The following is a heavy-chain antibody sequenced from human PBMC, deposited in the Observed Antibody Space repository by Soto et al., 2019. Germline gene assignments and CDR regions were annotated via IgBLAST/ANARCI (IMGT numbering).Heavy chain of an antibody. D-gene: IGHD6-13*01. CDR2: IWYDGSNK. J-gene: IGHJ6*02. CDR3: ARGGYSSSPRNYYYYGMDV. CDR1: GFTFSSYG. Sequence: QVQLVESGGGVVQPGRSLRLSCAASGFTFSSYGMHWVRQAPGKGLEWVAVIWYDGSNKYYADSVKGRFTISRDNSKNTLYLQMNSLRAEDTAVHYCARGGYSSSPRNYYYYGMDVWGQGTTVTVSS. V-gene: IGHV3-33*01.